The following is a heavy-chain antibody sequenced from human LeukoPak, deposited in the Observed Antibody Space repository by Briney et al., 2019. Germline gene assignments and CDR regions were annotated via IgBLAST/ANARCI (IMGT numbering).Heavy chain of an antibody. D-gene: IGHD3-9*01. J-gene: IGHJ2*01. CDR1: GFTFSSYA. CDR3: AKVDSFWYFDL. Sequence: GGSLRLSCAASGFTFSSYAMSWVRQAPGKGLEWVSAIGGSGGSTYYADSVKGRFTVSRDNSKNTFFVQMNSLRADDTAVYYCAKVDSFWYFDLWGRGTLVTVSS. CDR2: IGGSGGST. V-gene: IGHV3-23*01.